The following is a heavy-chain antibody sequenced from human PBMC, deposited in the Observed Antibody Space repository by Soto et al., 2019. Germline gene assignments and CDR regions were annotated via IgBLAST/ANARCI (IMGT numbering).Heavy chain of an antibody. D-gene: IGHD3-22*01. V-gene: IGHV4-59*01. CDR2: IHYSGST. CDR1: GGSISDYY. J-gene: IGHJ2*01. Sequence: PSETLSLTCTVSGGSISDYYWTWIRQSPGKGLEWIGFIHYSGSTNYNPSLKSRVTMSVDTSKNEFSLRLTSVTAADTAVYFCAREGKYDISGSYFFQTFNFWGRGTLVTVSS. CDR3: AREGKYDISGSYFFQTFNF.